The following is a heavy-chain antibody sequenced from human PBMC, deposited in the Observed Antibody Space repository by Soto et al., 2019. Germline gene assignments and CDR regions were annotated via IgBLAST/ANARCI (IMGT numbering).Heavy chain of an antibody. V-gene: IGHV4-31*02. CDR3: ARDPRRTRGWHFDL. CDR2: VYFSGDT. Sequence: LCGGSISTSDYYWSWIRQHPVRGLEWIGYVYFSGDTFYNPSLESRAVISVDTSENRFSLKLTSVTAADTAVYYCARDPRRTRGWHFDLWGRGTLVTVSS. D-gene: IGHD3-10*01. J-gene: IGHJ2*01. CDR1: GGSISTSDYY.